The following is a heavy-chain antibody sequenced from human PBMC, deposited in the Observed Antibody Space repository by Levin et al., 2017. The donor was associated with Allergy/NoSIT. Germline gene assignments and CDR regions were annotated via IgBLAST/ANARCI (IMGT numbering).Heavy chain of an antibody. V-gene: IGHV3-48*01. CDR1: GFIFSSYS. Sequence: GGSLRLSCAASGFIFSSYSMNWVRQAPGKGLEWVSYISSSSSTIYYADSVKGRVTISRDNAKNSLYLQMNSLRAEDTAVYYCARDIPYGDYVWYFDLWGRGTLVTVSS. CDR2: ISSSSSTI. CDR3: ARDIPYGDYVWYFDL. D-gene: IGHD4-17*01. J-gene: IGHJ2*01.